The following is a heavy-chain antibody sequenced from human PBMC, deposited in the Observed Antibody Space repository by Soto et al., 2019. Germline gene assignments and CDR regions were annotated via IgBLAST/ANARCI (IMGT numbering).Heavy chain of an antibody. Sequence: HPGGSLRLSCAASGFTFSSYPMSWVRQAQGKGMEWVSGISGSGGSTYYADSVQGRFTISRDNSKNTLYLQMNSLRAEDTALYYCAKDRGSSTILKGYYGMDVSGQRSTATV. CDR3: AKDRGSSTILKGYYGMDV. CDR2: ISGSGGST. J-gene: IGHJ6*02. CDR1: GFTFSSYP. V-gene: IGHV3-23*01. D-gene: IGHD2-2*01.